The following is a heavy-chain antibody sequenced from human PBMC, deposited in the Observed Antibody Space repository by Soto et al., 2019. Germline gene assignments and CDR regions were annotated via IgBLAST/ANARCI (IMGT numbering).Heavy chain of an antibody. V-gene: IGHV1-69*13. Sequence: SGKESCKASGGTLSSDAISWVRQAPGQGLEWMGGIIPIFGTANYAQKFHGRVTITAYESTSTAYMELSSLRSEDTAVYYCARGAAAGHYYYYGMDVWGQGTPVTVSS. D-gene: IGHD6-13*01. CDR3: ARGAAAGHYYYYGMDV. J-gene: IGHJ6*02. CDR2: IIPIFGTA. CDR1: GGTLSSDA.